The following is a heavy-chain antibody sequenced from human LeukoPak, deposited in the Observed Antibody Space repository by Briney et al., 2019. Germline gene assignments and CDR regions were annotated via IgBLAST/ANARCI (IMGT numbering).Heavy chain of an antibody. J-gene: IGHJ4*02. CDR3: ATGGAGSRSGYYYFDY. D-gene: IGHD3-22*01. CDR2: ISAYNGNT. Sequence: GASVKVSCKASGYTFTSYGISWVRQAPGQGLEWMGWISAYNGNTNYAQKLQGRVTMTTDTSTSTAYMELRSLRSEDTAVYYCATGGAGSRSGYYYFDYWGQGTLVTVSS. V-gene: IGHV1-18*01. CDR1: GYTFTSYG.